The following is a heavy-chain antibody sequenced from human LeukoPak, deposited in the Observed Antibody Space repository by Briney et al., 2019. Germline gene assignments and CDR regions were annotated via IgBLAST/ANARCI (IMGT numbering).Heavy chain of an antibody. D-gene: IGHD4-23*01. V-gene: IGHV3-7*01. J-gene: IGHJ5*02. CDR2: IKQDGSEK. Sequence: PGRPLRLSCAASAFTFSSHWMSWLRQAPGKGLKRVANIKQDGSEKDYVDSEKGRFTISRYNAKNSLSLQMNNLRAEDTAVYYCARSRDLTTGVAWFAPWGQGTLVTVSS. CDR1: AFTFSSHW. CDR3: ARSRDLTTGVAWFAP.